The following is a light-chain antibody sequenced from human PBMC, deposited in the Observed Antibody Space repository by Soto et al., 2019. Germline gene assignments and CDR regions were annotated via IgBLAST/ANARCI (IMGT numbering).Light chain of an antibody. V-gene: IGKV3-20*01. J-gene: IGKJ5*01. CDR2: GAS. Sequence: EIVLTQSPATLSVSPGERATLSCRASRSVSSNLAWYQQKPGQAPRLLIYGASSRATGIPDRFSGSGSGTDFTLTISRLEPEDFAVYYCQQYGSSLITFGQGTRLEIK. CDR1: RSVSSN. CDR3: QQYGSSLIT.